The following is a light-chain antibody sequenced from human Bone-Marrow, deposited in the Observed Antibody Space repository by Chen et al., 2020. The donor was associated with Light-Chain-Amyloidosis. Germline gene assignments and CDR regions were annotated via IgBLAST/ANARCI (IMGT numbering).Light chain of an antibody. J-gene: IGLJ3*02. CDR3: QVWDRSSDRPV. CDR2: DDS. V-gene: IGLV3-21*02. Sequence: SYVLTQPSSVSVAPGQTATIACGGNNIGSTSVHWYQQTPGQAPQLVVYDDSDRPSGIPERLSGSNSRNTATLTISRVEAGDEADYYCQVWDRSSDRPVFGGGTKLTVL. CDR1: NIGSTS.